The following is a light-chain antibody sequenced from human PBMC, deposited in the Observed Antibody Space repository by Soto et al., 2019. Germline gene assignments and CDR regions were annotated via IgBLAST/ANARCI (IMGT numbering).Light chain of an antibody. CDR2: DTS. J-gene: IGKJ4*01. CDR1: QSLTSN. V-gene: IGKV3-15*01. Sequence: EIILTQSPATLYVSPGERATLSCRASQSLTSNLAWYQQRPGQAPRLLIYDTSTRATDIPARFSGSGSGTEFTLTIASLQSEDFAVYYCQQYNNWPPLTFGGGTKVEIK. CDR3: QQYNNWPPLT.